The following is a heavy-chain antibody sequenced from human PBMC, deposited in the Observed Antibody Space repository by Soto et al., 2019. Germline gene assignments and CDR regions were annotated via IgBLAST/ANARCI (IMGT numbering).Heavy chain of an antibody. V-gene: IGHV3-11*06. J-gene: IGHJ5*02. Sequence: LRLSCAASGFTFGDYYMSWIRQAPGKGLEWVSYISSSSSYTNYADSVKGRFTISRDNAKNSLYLQMNSLRAEDTAVYYCARRRYCSSTSCYQNWFDPWGQGTLVTVSS. CDR3: ARRRYCSSTSCYQNWFDP. CDR1: GFTFGDYY. CDR2: ISSSSSYT. D-gene: IGHD2-2*01.